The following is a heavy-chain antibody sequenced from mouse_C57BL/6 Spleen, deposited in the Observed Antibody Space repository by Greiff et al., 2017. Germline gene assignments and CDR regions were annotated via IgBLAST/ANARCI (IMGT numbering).Heavy chain of an antibody. D-gene: IGHD2-4*01. V-gene: IGHV1-12*01. CDR1: GYTFTSYN. Sequence: QVQLQQSGAELVRPGASVKMSCKASGYTFTSYNMHWVKQTPRQGLEWIGAIYPGNGDTSYNQKFKGKATLTVDKSSSTAYMQLSSLTSEDSAVYFCARGIGYDYDEVLYYAMDYWGQGTSVTVSS. CDR2: IYPGNGDT. J-gene: IGHJ4*01. CDR3: ARGIGYDYDEVLYYAMDY.